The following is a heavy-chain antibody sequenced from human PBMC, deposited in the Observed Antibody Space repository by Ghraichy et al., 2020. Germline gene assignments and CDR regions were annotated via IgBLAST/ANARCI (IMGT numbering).Heavy chain of an antibody. CDR3: ARGYGSGRNWFDP. CDR1: EFIFSTYN. V-gene: IGHV3-48*01. Sequence: GESLHISCAASEFIFSTYNMNWVRQAPGRGLEWVSYISSSSSTIHYADSVKGRFTISRDNAKNSLYLQMNSLRAEDTAVYYCARGYGSGRNWFDPWGQGTLVTVSS. D-gene: IGHD3-10*01. J-gene: IGHJ5*02. CDR2: ISSSSSTI.